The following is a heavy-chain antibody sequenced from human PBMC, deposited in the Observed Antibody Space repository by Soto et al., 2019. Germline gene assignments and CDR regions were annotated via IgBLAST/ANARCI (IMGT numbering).Heavy chain of an antibody. CDR1: GGSISSGGYY. Sequence: PSETLSLTCTVSGGSISSGGYYWSWIRQHPGKGLEWIGYIYYSGSTYYNPSLKSRVTISVDTSKNQFSLKLSSVTAADTAVYYCARVRLGCSGGSCYAGYYVMDVWGQGTTVIGSS. CDR2: IYYSGST. J-gene: IGHJ6*02. V-gene: IGHV4-31*03. D-gene: IGHD2-15*01. CDR3: ARVRLGCSGGSCYAGYYVMDV.